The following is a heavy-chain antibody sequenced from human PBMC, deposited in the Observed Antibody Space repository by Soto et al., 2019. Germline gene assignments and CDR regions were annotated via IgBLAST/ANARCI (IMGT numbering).Heavy chain of an antibody. CDR3: ARQPTGYPNWFDA. Sequence: QVQLQESGPGLVNPSETLSLTCTVSGGSVTSSTSSWAWVRQPPGKGLHWIGTIFYGHGTYYNPSLESRVTISLDTSKLQFSLELTSVTAADTAVYYWARQPTGYPNWFDAWGRGILVIVSS. V-gene: IGHV4-39*01. CDR2: IFYGHGT. D-gene: IGHD3-9*01. J-gene: IGHJ5*02. CDR1: GGSVTSSTSS.